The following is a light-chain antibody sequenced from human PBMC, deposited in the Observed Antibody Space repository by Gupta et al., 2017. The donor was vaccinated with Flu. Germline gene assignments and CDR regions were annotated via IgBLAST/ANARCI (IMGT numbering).Light chain of an antibody. Sequence: DIQMTQSPSSLYAPVGDRVTITCQASQYIKTSVNWYQQKPGEAPKVLIYGASSLQPGVRRRFSGSGSGTDFKITISSLQPEDFATYYCKQDNDFPVTFGGGTRIETK. J-gene: IGKJ4*01. CDR3: KQDNDFPVT. CDR1: QYIKTS. CDR2: GAS. V-gene: IGKV1-33*01.